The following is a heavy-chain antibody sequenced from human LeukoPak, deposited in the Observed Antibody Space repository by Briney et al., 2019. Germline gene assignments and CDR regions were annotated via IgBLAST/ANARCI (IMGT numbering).Heavy chain of an antibody. J-gene: IGHJ4*02. V-gene: IGHV3-9*01. D-gene: IGHD5-24*01. Sequence: GRSLRLSCAASGFTFDDYAMHWVRQAPGKGLEWVSGISWNSGSIGYADSVKGRFTISRDNAKNSLYLQMNSLRAEDTALYYRAKDNLPEMAYPDYWGQGTLVTVSS. CDR2: ISWNSGSI. CDR3: AKDNLPEMAYPDY. CDR1: GFTFDDYA.